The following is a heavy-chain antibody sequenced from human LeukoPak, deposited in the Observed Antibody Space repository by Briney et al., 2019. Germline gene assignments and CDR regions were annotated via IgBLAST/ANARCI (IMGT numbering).Heavy chain of an antibody. CDR1: GFTFDDYA. D-gene: IGHD6-19*01. V-gene: IGHV3-9*01. CDR3: AKGGWPTLGNWFDP. J-gene: IGHJ5*02. CDR2: ISWNSGSI. Sequence: GGSLRLSCAASGFTFDDYAVHWVRQAPGKGLEWVSGISWNSGSIGYADSVKGRFTISRDNAKNSLYLQMNSLRAEDTALYYCAKGGWPTLGNWFDPWGQGTLVTVSS.